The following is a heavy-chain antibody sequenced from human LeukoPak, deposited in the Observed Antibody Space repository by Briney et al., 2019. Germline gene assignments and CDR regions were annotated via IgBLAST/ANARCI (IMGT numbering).Heavy chain of an antibody. CDR3: ARDWYTFGGVIVRGSVIDY. V-gene: IGHV3-30*04. J-gene: IGHJ4*02. D-gene: IGHD3-16*02. Sequence: GRSLRLSCAASGFTFSSYAMHWVRQAPGKGLEWVAVISYDGSNKYYADSVKGRFTISRDNSKNTLYLQMNSLRAEDTAVYYCARDWYTFGGVIVRGSVIDYWGQGTLVTVSS. CDR2: ISYDGSNK. CDR1: GFTFSSYA.